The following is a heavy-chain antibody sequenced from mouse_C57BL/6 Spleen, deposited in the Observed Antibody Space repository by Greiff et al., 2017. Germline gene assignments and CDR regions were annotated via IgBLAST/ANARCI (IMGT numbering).Heavy chain of an antibody. Sequence: VQLQQSGAELVRPGASVKLSCKASGYTFTDYSISWVKQRSGQGLEWIGEFYPRSGSTNYNEKFKGKATLTADKSSSTAYMELRSLTSEDSAVYVCARCEIPEGGYYGLDYWGQGTSVTVSS. J-gene: IGHJ4*01. CDR3: ARCEIPEGGYYGLDY. V-gene: IGHV1-81*01. CDR1: GYTFTDYS. D-gene: IGHD1-2*01. CDR2: FYPRSGST.